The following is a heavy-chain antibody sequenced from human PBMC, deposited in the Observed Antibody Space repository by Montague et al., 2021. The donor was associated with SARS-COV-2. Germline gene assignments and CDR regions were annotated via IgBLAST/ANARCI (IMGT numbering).Heavy chain of an antibody. CDR1: GDSTSCPNCY. J-gene: IGHJ5*02. V-gene: IGHV4-39*01. D-gene: IGHD4-17*01. CDR2: IYNSGTT. Sequence: SETLSLTCTVSGDSTSCPNCYWGWIRQPPGQGLVWIGTIYNSGTTYYNPSLKSRISISIDTSKNHFSLKLSSVTAADTAVYYCARQRNYGDHSLDNWFHPWGQGTLVTVSS. CDR3: ARQRNYGDHSLDNWFHP.